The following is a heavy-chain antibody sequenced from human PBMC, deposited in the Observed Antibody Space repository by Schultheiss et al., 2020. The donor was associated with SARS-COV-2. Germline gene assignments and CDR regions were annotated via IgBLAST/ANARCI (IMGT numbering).Heavy chain of an antibody. Sequence: SETLSLTCTVSGGSISSYYWSWIRQPAGKGLEWIGRIYTSGSTNYNPSLKSRVTISVDRSKNQFSLKLSSVTAADTAVYYCARDRGYGDYSVYFDYWGQGTLVTVSS. CDR2: IYTSGST. V-gene: IGHV4-4*07. CDR1: GGSISSYY. J-gene: IGHJ4*02. CDR3: ARDRGYGDYSVYFDY. D-gene: IGHD4-17*01.